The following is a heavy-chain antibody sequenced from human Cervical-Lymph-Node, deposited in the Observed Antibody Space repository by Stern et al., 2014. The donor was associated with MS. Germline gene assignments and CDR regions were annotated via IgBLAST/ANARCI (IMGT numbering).Heavy chain of an antibody. D-gene: IGHD6-19*01. CDR1: GYTLTELS. J-gene: IGHJ1*01. Sequence: VQLVESGAEVKKPGASVKVSCKVSGYTLTELSMHWVRQAPGKGLEWMGGFDPEDGETIYAQKFQGRVTMTEDTSTGTAYMELSSLRSEDTAVYYCAHGPASSGWYLYFQHWGQGTLVTVSS. CDR2: FDPEDGET. CDR3: AHGPASSGWYLYFQH. V-gene: IGHV1-24*01.